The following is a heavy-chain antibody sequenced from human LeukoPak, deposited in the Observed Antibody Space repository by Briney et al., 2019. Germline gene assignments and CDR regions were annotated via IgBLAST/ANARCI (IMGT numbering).Heavy chain of an antibody. CDR3: ARDLSGDCSGGSCYGPGSYYYMDV. J-gene: IGHJ6*03. D-gene: IGHD2-15*01. CDR2: IIPIFGTA. CDR1: GCTFSSYA. Sequence: ASVKVSCKASGCTFSSYAISWVRQAPGQGLEWMGGIIPIFGTANYAQKFQGRVTITTDESTSTAYMELSSLRSEDTAVYYCARDLSGDCSGGSCYGPGSYYYMDVWGKGTTVTVSS. V-gene: IGHV1-69*05.